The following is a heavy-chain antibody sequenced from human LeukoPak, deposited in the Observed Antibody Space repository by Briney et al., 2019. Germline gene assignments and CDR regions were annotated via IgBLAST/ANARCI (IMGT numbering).Heavy chain of an antibody. D-gene: IGHD6-19*01. CDR2: IYTTGST. CDR3: ARAARGIAVAGARFDYYYYMDV. Sequence: SETLSLTCTVSGDSISNGRYYWSWIRQPAGKGLEWIGHIYTTGSTIYNPSLKSRVTISVDTSKNQFSLKLSSVTAADTAVYYCARAARGIAVAGARFDYYYYMDVWGKGTTVTVSS. CDR1: GDSISNGRYY. J-gene: IGHJ6*03. V-gene: IGHV4-61*09.